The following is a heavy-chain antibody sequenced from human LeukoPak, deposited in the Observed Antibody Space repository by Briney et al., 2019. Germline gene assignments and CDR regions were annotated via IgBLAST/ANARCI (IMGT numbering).Heavy chain of an antibody. CDR3: AREWSRFTPPDY. J-gene: IGHJ4*02. V-gene: IGHV3-21*01. D-gene: IGHD2-8*01. CDR2: ISSSSSYI. Sequence: AGGSLRLSCAASGFTFSSYSMNWVRQAPGKGLEWVSSISSSSSYIYYADSVKGRFTISRDNAKNSLYLQMNSLRAEDTAVYYCAREWSRFTPPDYWGQGTLVTVSS. CDR1: GFTFSSYS.